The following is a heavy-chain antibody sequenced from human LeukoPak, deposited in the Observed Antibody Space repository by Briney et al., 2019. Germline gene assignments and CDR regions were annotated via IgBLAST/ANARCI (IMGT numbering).Heavy chain of an antibody. CDR3: ARGGGGIAAAH. J-gene: IGHJ1*01. CDR1: GGPISSYY. V-gene: IGHV4-59*01. Sequence: SETLSLTCTVSGGPISSYYWSWIRQPPGKGPEWIGYIYYTGSTTYNPSLKSRITISVDTSKNQFSLRLRSVTAADTAFYYCARGGGGIAAAHWGQGTLVTVSS. D-gene: IGHD6-25*01. CDR2: IYYTGST.